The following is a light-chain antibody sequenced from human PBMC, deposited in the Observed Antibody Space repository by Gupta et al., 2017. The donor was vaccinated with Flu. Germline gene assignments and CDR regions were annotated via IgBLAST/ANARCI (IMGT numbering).Light chain of an antibody. CDR1: QTLLHVDGYNY. CDR2: LGS. CDR3: MHALKARWS. J-gene: IGKJ2*04. V-gene: IGKV2-28*01. Sequence: DIVMTQSPLSLPVTPGEPASISCRSSQTLLHVDGYNYLYWYLQKPGQSPQLLIYLGSSRAAGVPDRVSGSGSGKDFTLEFSRGEAEDVGISYCMHALKARWSFGKGPKL.